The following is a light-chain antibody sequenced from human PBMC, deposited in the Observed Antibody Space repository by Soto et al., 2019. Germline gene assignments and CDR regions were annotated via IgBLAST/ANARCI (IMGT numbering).Light chain of an antibody. V-gene: IGKV1-39*01. Sequence: DIQMTQSPSSLAASVGRRVTITCRASQSISFYLNWYQQKPGNDPKVLIYAASNLQTGVPSRFSCSGSGTDFTLTINSLQPEEFATYACQQSYSTPITFGQGTRLEIK. CDR1: QSISFY. CDR3: QQSYSTPIT. CDR2: AAS. J-gene: IGKJ5*01.